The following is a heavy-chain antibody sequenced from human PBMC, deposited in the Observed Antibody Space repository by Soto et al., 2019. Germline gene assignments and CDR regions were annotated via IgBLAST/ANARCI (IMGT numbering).Heavy chain of an antibody. D-gene: IGHD3-10*01. CDR3: ARVWFGELSSDY. Sequence: VQVVQSGAEVKKPGASVKVSCKTSGYTFSSYGISWVRQAPGQGLEWMGWTNCYNGNTNYAPKFQGRVTMTIDTSTNTAYMELRSLRSDDTAVYYCARVWFGELSSDYWGQGTLVTVSS. J-gene: IGHJ4*02. V-gene: IGHV1-18*01. CDR2: TNCYNGNT. CDR1: GYTFSSYG.